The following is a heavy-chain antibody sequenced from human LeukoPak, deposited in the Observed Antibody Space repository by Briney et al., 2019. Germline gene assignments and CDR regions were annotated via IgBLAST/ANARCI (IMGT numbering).Heavy chain of an antibody. Sequence: GESLKISCKGSGHSFTTSWIGWVRQMPGKGLEWMGIIYPDDSDTRYSPSFQGQVTISADKSISTPYLQWSSLKASDTAMYYCARQDSSYYYGSDRGMDVWGQGTTVTVSS. CDR1: GHSFTTSW. CDR2: IYPDDSDT. V-gene: IGHV5-51*01. J-gene: IGHJ6*02. D-gene: IGHD3-10*01. CDR3: ARQDSSYYYGSDRGMDV.